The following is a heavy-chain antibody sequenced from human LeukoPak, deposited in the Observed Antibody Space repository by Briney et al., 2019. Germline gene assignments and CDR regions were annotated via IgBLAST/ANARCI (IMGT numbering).Heavy chain of an antibody. D-gene: IGHD3-3*01. CDR3: ATSYDFLGREDAFDI. Sequence: ASVKVSCKASGYTFTSYDINWVRQATGQGLEWMGWINPNSGGTNYAQKFQGRVTMTRDTSISTAYMELSRLRSDDTAVYYCATSYDFLGREDAFDIWGQGTMVTVSS. CDR2: INPNSGGT. J-gene: IGHJ3*02. CDR1: GYTFTSYD. V-gene: IGHV1-2*02.